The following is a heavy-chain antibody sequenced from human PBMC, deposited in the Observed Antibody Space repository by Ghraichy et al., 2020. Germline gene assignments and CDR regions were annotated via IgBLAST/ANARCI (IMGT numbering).Heavy chain of an antibody. Sequence: SVKVSCKASGFTFTSSAVQWVRQARGQRLEWIGWIVVGSGNTNYAQKFQERVTITRDMSTSTAYMELSSLRSEDTAVYYCAADSGRGYYYPLDAFDIWGQGTMVTVSS. V-gene: IGHV1-58*01. CDR2: IVVGSGNT. D-gene: IGHD3-22*01. CDR1: GFTFTSSA. CDR3: AADSGRGYYYPLDAFDI. J-gene: IGHJ3*02.